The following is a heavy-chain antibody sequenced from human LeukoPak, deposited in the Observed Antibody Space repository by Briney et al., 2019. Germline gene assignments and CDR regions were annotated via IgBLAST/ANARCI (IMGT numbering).Heavy chain of an antibody. Sequence: GDSLKISCQGSGYRLSSFWVGWVRQTPGKGLEWMGVDYPDDSAARYSPSFQGQITFSADKSLDTAYLQWSSLRASDTGIYFCARSRVWGDSRWAFDYWGQGTPVTVSS. V-gene: IGHV5-51*01. CDR3: ARSRVWGDSRWAFDY. D-gene: IGHD3-16*01. CDR2: DYPDDSAA. J-gene: IGHJ4*02. CDR1: GYRLSSFW.